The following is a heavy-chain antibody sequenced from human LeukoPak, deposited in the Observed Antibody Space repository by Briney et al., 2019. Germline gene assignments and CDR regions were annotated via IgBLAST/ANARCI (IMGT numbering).Heavy chain of an antibody. D-gene: IGHD2-2*01. Sequence: GGSLRLSCAASGFTFSSYDMHWVRQAPGKGLEYVSAISTNGGSTDYANSVKGRFTISRDNSKNTLYLQMGSLRAEDMAVYYCARHCSSTSCYCDWGQGTLVTVSP. CDR1: GFTFSSYD. V-gene: IGHV3-64*01. J-gene: IGHJ4*02. CDR3: ARHCSSTSCYCD. CDR2: ISTNGGST.